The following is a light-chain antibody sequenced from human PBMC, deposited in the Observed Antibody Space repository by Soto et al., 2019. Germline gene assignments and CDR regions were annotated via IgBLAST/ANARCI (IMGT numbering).Light chain of an antibody. J-gene: IGKJ1*01. V-gene: IGKV1-5*01. Sequence: DIQMTQSPSTLSASVGDRVTITCRASQSITNWLAWYQQKPGKAPKLLMYDASSFHSGVPSRFSGSGSGTEFTLTISSLQPDDFATYYCQQDYDYPWTFGQGTKVDIK. CDR3: QQDYDYPWT. CDR1: QSITNW. CDR2: DAS.